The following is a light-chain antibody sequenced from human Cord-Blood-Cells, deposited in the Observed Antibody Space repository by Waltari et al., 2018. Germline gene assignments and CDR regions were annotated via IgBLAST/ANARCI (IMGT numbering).Light chain of an antibody. V-gene: IGKV1-39*01. J-gene: IGKJ4*01. CDR1: HSISSY. Sequence: DIQMTQSPSSLSASVGDKVPITCRARHSISSYLNWYQQKPGKAPKLLIYAASSLQSRVPSRVSGSGSRTDCTLTISSLQPEDFATDYCQQSYSTPLTFGRGTKVEIK. CDR3: QQSYSTPLT. CDR2: AAS.